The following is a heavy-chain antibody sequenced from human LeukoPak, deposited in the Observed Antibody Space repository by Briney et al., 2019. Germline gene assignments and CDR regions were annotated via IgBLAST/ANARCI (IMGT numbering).Heavy chain of an antibody. CDR3: ARTPPYYYDSSGYYYEYFQH. Sequence: SVKISWKASGGTFSSYAISWVRQAPGQGLEWMGGIIPIFGTANYAQKFQGRVTITTDESTSTAYMELSSLRSEDTAVYYCARTPPYYYDSSGYYYEYFQHWGQGTLVTVSS. CDR1: GGTFSSYA. CDR2: IIPIFGTA. D-gene: IGHD3-22*01. V-gene: IGHV1-69*05. J-gene: IGHJ1*01.